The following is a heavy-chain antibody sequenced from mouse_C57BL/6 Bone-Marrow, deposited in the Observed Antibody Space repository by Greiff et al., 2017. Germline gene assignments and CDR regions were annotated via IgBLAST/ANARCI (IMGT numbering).Heavy chain of an antibody. CDR3: ARELLRSWYFDY. CDR2: IHPNSGST. CDR1: GYTFTSYW. V-gene: IGHV1-64*01. D-gene: IGHD1-1*01. J-gene: IGHJ2*01. Sequence: QVQLQQPGAELVKPGASVKLSCKASGYTFTSYWMHWVKQRPGQGLEWIGMIHPNSGSTNYNEKFKSKATLTVDKSSSTAYMQLSCLTSEDSAVYYCARELLRSWYFDYWGQGTTLTVSS.